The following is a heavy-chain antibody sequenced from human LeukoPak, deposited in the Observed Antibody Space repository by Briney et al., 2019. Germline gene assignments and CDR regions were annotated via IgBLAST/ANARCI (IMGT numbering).Heavy chain of an antibody. Sequence: GGSLRLSCAASGFTFSTYSMNWVRQAPRMGLEWVSSISSSSYIYYADSVKGRFTISRDNAKNSLYLQMHSLRAEDTAVYYCARDLYGDYSFDYWGQGALVTVSS. CDR3: ARDLYGDYSFDY. V-gene: IGHV3-21*01. D-gene: IGHD4-17*01. J-gene: IGHJ4*02. CDR2: ISSSSYI. CDR1: GFTFSTYS.